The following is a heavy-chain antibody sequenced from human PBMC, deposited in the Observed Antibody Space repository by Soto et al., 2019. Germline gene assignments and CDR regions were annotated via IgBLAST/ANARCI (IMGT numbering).Heavy chain of an antibody. CDR3: ARSYCGGDCYHYWYFDL. Sequence: GSGPTLVNPTPTLTLTCTFSGFSLSTSGMRVSWVRQPPGKALEWLARIDWDDDKFYSTSLKTRLTISKDTSKNQVVLTMTNMDPVDTATYYCARSYCGGDCYHYWYFDLWGRGTLVTVSS. CDR2: IDWDDDK. D-gene: IGHD2-21*02. CDR1: GFSLSTSGMR. J-gene: IGHJ2*01. V-gene: IGHV2-70*04.